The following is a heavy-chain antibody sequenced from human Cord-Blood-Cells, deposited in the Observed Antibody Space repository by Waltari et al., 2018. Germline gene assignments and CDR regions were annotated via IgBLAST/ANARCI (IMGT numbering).Heavy chain of an antibody. D-gene: IGHD2-21*02. CDR1: GGTFSRYA. V-gene: IGHV1-69*04. CDR2: IIPILGIT. CDR3: AREGGDANWFDP. J-gene: IGHJ5*02. Sequence: QVQLVQSGAEVKKPGSSVKVSCKASGGTFSRYAISWVRQAPGQGLEWLGGIIPILGITNYAQKFQGRVTITADESTSTAYMELSSLRSEDTAVYYCAREGGDANWFDPWGQGTLVTVSS.